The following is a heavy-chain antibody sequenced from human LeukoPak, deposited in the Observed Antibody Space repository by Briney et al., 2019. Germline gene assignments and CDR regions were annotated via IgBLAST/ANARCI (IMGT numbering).Heavy chain of an antibody. CDR3: ERGAVVREYARATFWWSGYYLFDY. CDR2: MNPNSGNT. CDR1: GYTFTSYD. Sequence: ASVKVSCKASGYTFTSYDINWVREATGQGLEWMGWMNPNSGNTGYAQKFQGRVTITRNTSISTAYMELRSLRSEDTAVYYCERGAVVREYARATFWWSGYYLFDYWGQGTLVTVSS. J-gene: IGHJ4*02. V-gene: IGHV1-8*03. D-gene: IGHD3-3*01.